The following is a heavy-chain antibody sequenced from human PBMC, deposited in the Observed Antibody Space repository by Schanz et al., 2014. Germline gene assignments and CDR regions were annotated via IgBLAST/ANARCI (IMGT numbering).Heavy chain of an antibody. CDR1: GFNFSNYD. J-gene: IGHJ4*02. D-gene: IGHD5-12*01. CDR2: IYYNGTNK. Sequence: QVQLVESGGGVVQPGRSLRLSCAASGFNFSNYDIHWVRQAPGKGLEWVALIYYNGTNKYYADSVKGRFTISRDNSQNTLYLQMNALRTEDTAVYYCARDFSAYVGNYFAYWGQGTLVTVSS. V-gene: IGHV3-30*03. CDR3: ARDFSAYVGNYFAY.